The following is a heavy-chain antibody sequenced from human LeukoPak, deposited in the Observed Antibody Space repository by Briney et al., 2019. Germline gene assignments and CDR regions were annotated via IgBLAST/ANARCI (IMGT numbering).Heavy chain of an antibody. CDR3: ALGGRGYSYGEDY. D-gene: IGHD5-18*01. V-gene: IGHV4-39*01. Sequence: PSETLSLTCTVSGGSISSYYWGWIRQPPGKGLEWIGSIYYSGSTYYNPSLKSRVTISVDTSKNQFSLKLSSVTAADTAVYYCALGGRGYSYGEDYWGQGTLVTVSS. CDR1: GGSISSYY. J-gene: IGHJ4*02. CDR2: IYYSGST.